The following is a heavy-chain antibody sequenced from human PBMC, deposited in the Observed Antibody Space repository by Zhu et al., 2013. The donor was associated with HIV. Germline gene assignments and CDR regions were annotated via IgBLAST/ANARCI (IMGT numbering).Heavy chain of an antibody. Sequence: QLIQSGPEVKKPGDSVQVSCKTSGFIFTSVGYSWVQQARGQGFEWIGWVNPYNGVAVPAQKLRNRLFLAKDASTNTVFMELKDLRPDDTAVYYCTRDQQRLKFDFWGQGTQVTVSS. CDR1: GFIFTSVG. CDR2: VNPYNGVA. V-gene: IGHV1-18*04. D-gene: IGHD1-1*01. CDR3: TRDQQRLKFDF. J-gene: IGHJ4*02.